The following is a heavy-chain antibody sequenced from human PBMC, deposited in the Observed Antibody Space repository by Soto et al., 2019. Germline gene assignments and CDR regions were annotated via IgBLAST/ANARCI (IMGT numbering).Heavy chain of an antibody. Sequence: GGSLRLSCAASGFTFSTYAMSWVRQAPGKGLEWVSSIGINAENRKYAGSVEGRLSISRDNPRNTLYLQMDSVRDEDTAVYYCAKGALLSGGFDPWGQGTLVTVSS. J-gene: IGHJ5*02. D-gene: IGHD3-10*01. CDR3: AKGALLSGGFDP. V-gene: IGHV3-23*01. CDR2: IGINAENR. CDR1: GFTFSTYA.